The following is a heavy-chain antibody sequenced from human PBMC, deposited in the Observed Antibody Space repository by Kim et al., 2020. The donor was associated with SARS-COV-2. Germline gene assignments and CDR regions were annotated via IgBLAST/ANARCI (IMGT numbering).Heavy chain of an antibody. J-gene: IGHJ6*03. D-gene: IGHD3-3*01. CDR2: MNPNSGNT. CDR3: ARGRITIFGGHYYYYYYMDV. V-gene: IGHV1-8*01. CDR1: GYTFTSYD. Sequence: ASVKVSCKASGYTFTSYDINWVRQATGQGLEWMGWMNPNSGNTGYAQKFQGRVTMTRNTSISTAYMELSSLRSEDTAVYYCARGRITIFGGHYYYYYYMDVWGKGTTVTVSS.